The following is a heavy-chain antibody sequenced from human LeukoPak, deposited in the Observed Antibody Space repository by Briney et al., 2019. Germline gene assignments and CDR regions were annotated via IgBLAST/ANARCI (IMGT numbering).Heavy chain of an antibody. CDR2: IGSSGGSI. CDR3: VRGRTSGSSWPFDY. CDR1: GFTFNDYY. Sequence: GGSLRLSCAASGFTFNDYYMSWIRQAPGKGLEWISYIGSSGGSINYADSVKGRFTVSRDNAKNSLSLQMNSLRAEDTAVYYCVRGRTSGSSWPFDYWGQGTLVTVSS. D-gene: IGHD6-13*01. V-gene: IGHV3-11*04. J-gene: IGHJ4*02.